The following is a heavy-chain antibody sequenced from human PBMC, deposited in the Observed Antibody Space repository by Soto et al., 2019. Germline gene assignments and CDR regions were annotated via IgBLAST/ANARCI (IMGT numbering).Heavy chain of an antibody. CDR2: IGDSYR. Sequence: QVQLVESGGGLVKPGGTLRLSCAGSGIRLSESYINWIGLTPEKGLAWISYIGDSYRHYAASVRGRFTISRDNVQNSVSLEMTNLRVDDTAIYYCARRRAFGEVEAFDDWGPGTLVTVSS. J-gene: IGHJ3*01. CDR3: ARRRAFGEVEAFDD. D-gene: IGHD3-16*01. V-gene: IGHV3-11*05. CDR1: GIRLSESY.